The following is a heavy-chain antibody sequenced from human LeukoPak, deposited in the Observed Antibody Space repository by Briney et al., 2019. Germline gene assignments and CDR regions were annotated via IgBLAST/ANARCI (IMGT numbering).Heavy chain of an antibody. Sequence: SETLSLTCTVSGGSISSGDYYWSWIRQPPGKGLEWIGYIYYSGSTYYNPSLKSRVTISVDTSKNQFSLKLSSVTAADTAVYYCARVYFLADIMFDYWGQGTLVTVSS. CDR3: ARVYFLADIMFDY. CDR2: IYYSGST. CDR1: GGSISSGDYY. V-gene: IGHV4-30-4*01. D-gene: IGHD2/OR15-2a*01. J-gene: IGHJ4*02.